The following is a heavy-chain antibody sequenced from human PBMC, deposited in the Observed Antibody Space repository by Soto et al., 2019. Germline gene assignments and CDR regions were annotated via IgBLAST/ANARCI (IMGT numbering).Heavy chain of an antibody. CDR1: GFTFSSYW. J-gene: IGHJ6*03. Sequence: GGSLRLSCAASGFTFSSYWMSWVRQAPGKGLEWVANIKQDGSEKYYVDSVKGRFTISRDNAKNSLYLQMNSLRAEDTAVYYCARDRWVVPASMDVWGKGTTVTVSS. CDR3: ARDRWVVPASMDV. D-gene: IGHD2-2*01. V-gene: IGHV3-7*01. CDR2: IKQDGSEK.